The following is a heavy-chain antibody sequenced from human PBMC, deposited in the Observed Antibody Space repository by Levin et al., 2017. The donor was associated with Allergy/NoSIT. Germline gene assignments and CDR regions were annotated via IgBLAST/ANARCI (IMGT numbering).Heavy chain of an antibody. J-gene: IGHJ4*02. CDR2: INGDGSST. Sequence: GGSLRLSCAASGFTFSSNWMHWVRQVPGKGLVWVSRINGDGSSTNYADSVKGRFTISRDNAKNTLYLQMNSLRGEDTAVYFCARGGAEASNLIDYWGQGTLVTVSS. CDR3: ARGGAEASNLIDY. D-gene: IGHD6-19*01. CDR1: GFTFSSNW. V-gene: IGHV3-74*01.